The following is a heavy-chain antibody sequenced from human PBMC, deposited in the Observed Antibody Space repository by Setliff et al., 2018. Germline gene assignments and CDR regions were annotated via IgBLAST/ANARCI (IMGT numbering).Heavy chain of an antibody. CDR1: GGPINRDRYY. D-gene: IGHD3-22*01. V-gene: IGHV4-39*01. Sequence: SETLSLTCTVSGGPINRDRYYWGWIRQPPGKGLEWIGSMYYSGSTNYNPSLKSRVTIQVDTSKNQFSLRLSSLTAADTAVYYCARHRRDSSGNYFVGLYYFDYWGQGTPVTVSS. CDR3: ARHRRDSSGNYFVGLYYFDY. CDR2: MYYSGST. J-gene: IGHJ4*02.